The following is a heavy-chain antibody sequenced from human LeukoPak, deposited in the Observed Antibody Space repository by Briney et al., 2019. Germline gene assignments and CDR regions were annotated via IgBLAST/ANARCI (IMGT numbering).Heavy chain of an antibody. D-gene: IGHD6-19*01. V-gene: IGHV3-74*01. CDR2: INSDESST. CDR3: AKDRHESSRSGWYPTLIGYYFDY. J-gene: IGHJ4*02. CDR1: GFTFSNYW. Sequence: PGGSLRLSCAASGFTFSNYWMHWFRQAPGKGLVWVSRINSDESSTVYADSVKGRFTISRDNSKNTLYLQMNSLRAEDTAVYYCAKDRHESSRSGWYPTLIGYYFDYWGQGTLVTVSS.